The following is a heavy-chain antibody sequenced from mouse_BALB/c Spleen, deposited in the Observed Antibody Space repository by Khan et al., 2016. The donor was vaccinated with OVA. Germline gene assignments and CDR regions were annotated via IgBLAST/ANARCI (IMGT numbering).Heavy chain of an antibody. CDR1: GFSLTDYA. V-gene: IGHV2-6-5*01. CDR3: ARDPAYYSMDY. Sequence: QVQLKQSGPGLVAPSQSLSITCTVSGFSLTDYAVSWIRQPPGKGLEWLGVIWGSGSKNYNSALKSRLSISKDKSKSQVFLKMNSLQADDTTMYYCARDPAYYSMDYWGQGTSVTVSS. CDR2: IWGSGSK. J-gene: IGHJ4*01.